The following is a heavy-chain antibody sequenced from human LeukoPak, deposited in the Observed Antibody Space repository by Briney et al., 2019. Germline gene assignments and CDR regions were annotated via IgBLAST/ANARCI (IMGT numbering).Heavy chain of an antibody. J-gene: IGHJ6*02. CDR1: GFTVSSNY. D-gene: IGHD1-26*01. V-gene: IGHV3-66*02. CDR3: ARDRSGSTYYYYGMDV. Sequence: GGSLRLSCAASGFTVSSNYMSWVRQAPGKGLEWASVIYSGGSTYYADSVKGRFTISRDNSKNTLYLQMNSLRAEDTAVYYCARDRSGSTYYYYGMDVWGQGTTVTVSS. CDR2: IYSGGST.